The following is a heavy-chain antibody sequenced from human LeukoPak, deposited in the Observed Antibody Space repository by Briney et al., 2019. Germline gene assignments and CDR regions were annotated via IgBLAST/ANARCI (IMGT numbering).Heavy chain of an antibody. Sequence: PGGSLRLSCAASGFTFSSYGMHWVRQAPGKGLGWVAVIWYDGSNKYYADSVKGRFTISRDNSKNTLYLQMNSLRAEDTAVYYCARGKEAGTAPDYWGQGTLVTVSS. J-gene: IGHJ4*02. D-gene: IGHD1-14*01. CDR3: ARGKEAGTAPDY. CDR2: IWYDGSNK. V-gene: IGHV3-33*01. CDR1: GFTFSSYG.